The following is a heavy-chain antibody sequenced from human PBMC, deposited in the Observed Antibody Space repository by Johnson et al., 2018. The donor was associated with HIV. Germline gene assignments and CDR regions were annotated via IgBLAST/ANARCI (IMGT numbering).Heavy chain of an antibody. CDR2: IYSGGST. CDR3: ARWGRWERGDAFDI. D-gene: IGHD1-26*01. V-gene: IGHV3-66*01. Sequence: MMLVESGGGVVQPGGSLRLSCAASGFTFSSYDMHWVRQATGKGLAWVSVIYSGGSTYYADSVTGSFTISRDNSKNTLYLQMNSLRAEDTAVYYCARWGRWERGDAFDIGVQGTMVTVSS. CDR1: GFTFSSYD. J-gene: IGHJ3*02.